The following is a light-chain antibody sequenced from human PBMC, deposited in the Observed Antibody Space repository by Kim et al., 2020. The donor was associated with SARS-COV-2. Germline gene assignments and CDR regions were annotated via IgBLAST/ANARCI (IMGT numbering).Light chain of an antibody. Sequence: SVSPGERATLSCRASQSVSSTLAWYQQKPGQAPRLLIYGASTGATGIPARFSGSGSGIEFTLTISSLQSEDLAVYYCQQYNNWPLTFGGGTKLEI. V-gene: IGKV3-15*01. J-gene: IGKJ4*01. CDR3: QQYNNWPLT. CDR1: QSVSST. CDR2: GAS.